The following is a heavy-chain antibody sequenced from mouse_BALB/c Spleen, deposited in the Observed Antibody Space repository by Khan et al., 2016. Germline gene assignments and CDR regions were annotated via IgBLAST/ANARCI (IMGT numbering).Heavy chain of an antibody. J-gene: IGHJ2*01. V-gene: IGHV1-87*01. CDR1: GYTFTSYW. D-gene: IGHD1-1*01. CDR3: ASYYGSSYDDFDY. Sequence: VQLQESGAELARPGASVKLSCKASGYTFTSYWMQWVKQRPGQGLEWIGAIYPGDGDTRYTQKFKGTATLTADKSSSTAYMQLSSLASEDSAVYYCASYYGSSYDDFDYWGQGTTLTVSS. CDR2: IYPGDGDT.